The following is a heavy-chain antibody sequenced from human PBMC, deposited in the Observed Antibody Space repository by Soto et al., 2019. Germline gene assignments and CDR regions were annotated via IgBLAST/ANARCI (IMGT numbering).Heavy chain of an antibody. Sequence: GASLKLSCKCSGYSFTSYWSGWVRQIAGKGLEWMGIIYPGDSDTRYSPSFQGQVTISADKSISTAYLQWSSLKASDTAMYYCATLGPVHDYVWGSYRRPFDYWGQGTLVSVSS. CDR1: GYSFTSYW. V-gene: IGHV5-51*01. J-gene: IGHJ4*02. CDR3: ATLGPVHDYVWGSYRRPFDY. D-gene: IGHD3-16*02. CDR2: IYPGDSDT.